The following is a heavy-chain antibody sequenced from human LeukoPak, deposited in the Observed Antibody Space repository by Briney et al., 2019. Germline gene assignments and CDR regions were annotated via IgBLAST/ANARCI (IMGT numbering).Heavy chain of an antibody. CDR3: ARGSYYDFWSGYYTGMSEYNWFDP. CDR2: IYYSGST. Sequence: PSETLSLTCTVAGGSISSYYWSWIRQAPGKGLEWVGYIYYSGSTNYNPSLKSRVTISVDTSKNQFSLKLSSVTAADTAVYYCARGSYYDFWSGYYTGMSEYNWFDPWGQGTLVTVSS. D-gene: IGHD3-3*01. J-gene: IGHJ5*02. V-gene: IGHV4-59*01. CDR1: GGSISSYY.